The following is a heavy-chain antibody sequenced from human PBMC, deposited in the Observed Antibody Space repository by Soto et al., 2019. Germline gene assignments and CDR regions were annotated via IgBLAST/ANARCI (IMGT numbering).Heavy chain of an antibody. CDR3: ASGGTTGTTATNWFDP. CDR2: ISSSSDYI. V-gene: IGHV3-21*01. CDR1: GFTFSTHS. J-gene: IGHJ5*02. D-gene: IGHD1-1*01. Sequence: EVQLVESGGGLVKPGGSLRLSCAASGFTFSTHSMNWVRQAPGKGLEWVSSISSSSDYIYYADSVKGRFTISRDNAKNSLYLQMNSLSDEDTAVYYCASGGTTGTTATNWFDPWGQGTLVTVSS.